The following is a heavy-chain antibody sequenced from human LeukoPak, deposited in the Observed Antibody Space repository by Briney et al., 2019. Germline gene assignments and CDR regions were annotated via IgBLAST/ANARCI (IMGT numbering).Heavy chain of an antibody. CDR3: ARGEFDGGVYFDY. V-gene: IGHV4-4*02. D-gene: IGHD3-16*01. J-gene: IGHJ4*02. CDR1: GFTFSTFAM. Sequence: GSLRLSCAASGFTFSTFAMIWVRQPPGKGLEWIGEIYHSGSTNYNPSLKSRVTISVDKSKNQFSLKLSSVTAADTAVYYCARGEFDGGVYFDYWGQGTLVTVSS. CDR2: IYHSGST.